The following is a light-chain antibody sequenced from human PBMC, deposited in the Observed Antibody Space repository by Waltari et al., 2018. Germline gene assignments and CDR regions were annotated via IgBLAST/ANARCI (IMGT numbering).Light chain of an antibody. Sequence: DIMMTQSPDVLAVSLGEGASIKCKSSHSVLDYFNNKDSLAWYQQKAGEPPRVLIHWAYTRETGVPDRVSGRGSGTDFTLTISSLKAEDAALYYCQQYYGPPYNFGQGTRLEIK. CDR3: QQYYGPPYN. CDR2: WAY. CDR1: HSVLDYFNNKDS. V-gene: IGKV4-1*01. J-gene: IGKJ2*01.